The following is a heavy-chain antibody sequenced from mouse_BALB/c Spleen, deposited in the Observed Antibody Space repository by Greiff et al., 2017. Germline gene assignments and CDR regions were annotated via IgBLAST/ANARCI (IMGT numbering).Heavy chain of an antibody. CDR2: IWTGGGT. J-gene: IGHJ1*01. CDR3: VRERGYGSSYWYFDV. D-gene: IGHD1-1*01. CDR1: GFSLTSYD. Sequence: VQLVESGPGLVAPSQSLSITCTVSGFSLTSYDISWIRQPPGKGLEWLGVIWTGGGTNYNSAFMSRLSISKDNSKSQVFLKMNSLQTDDTAIYYCVRERGYGSSYWYFDVWGAGTTVTVSS. V-gene: IGHV2-9-2*01.